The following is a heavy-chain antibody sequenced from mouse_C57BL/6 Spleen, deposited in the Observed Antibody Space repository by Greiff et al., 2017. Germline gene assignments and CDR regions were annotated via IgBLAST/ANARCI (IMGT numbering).Heavy chain of an antibody. V-gene: IGHV5-17*01. J-gene: IGHJ4*01. CDR2: ISRGSSTI. CDR1: GFTFSDYG. Sequence: EVHLVESGGGLVKPGASLKLSCAASGFTFSDYGMHWVRQAPEQGLEWVAYISRGSSTIYYEDTVKGRFTISRDNAKNTLFLQMTSLTSEDTAMYYCARWDYYAMDYWGQGTSVTVSS. CDR3: ARWDYYAMDY.